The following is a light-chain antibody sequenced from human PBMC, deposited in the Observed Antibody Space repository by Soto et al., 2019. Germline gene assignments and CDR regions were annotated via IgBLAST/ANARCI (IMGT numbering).Light chain of an antibody. CDR2: AAS. CDR1: QSISNY. J-gene: IGKJ3*01. CDR3: QQSYSNVILT. Sequence: DIQMTQSPSSLSASVGDRVTITCRASQSISNYLNWYQQKPGKAPKLLIYAASSLQSGVPSRFSGNGSGTDVSLTISSLQPDDFATYYCQQSYSNVILTFGPGTKVDIK. V-gene: IGKV1-39*01.